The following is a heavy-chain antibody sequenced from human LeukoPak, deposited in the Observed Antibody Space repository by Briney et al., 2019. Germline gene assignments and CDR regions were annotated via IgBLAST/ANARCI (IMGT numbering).Heavy chain of an antibody. CDR3: ARDDSSWYRPIDY. J-gene: IGHJ4*02. Sequence: ASVKVSCKASGYTFTSYDVNWVRQATGQGLEWMGWMNPNSGNTGYAQKFQGRVTMTRNTSISTAYMELSSLRSEDTAVYYCARDDSSWYRPIDYWGQGTLVTVSS. D-gene: IGHD6-13*01. V-gene: IGHV1-8*01. CDR2: MNPNSGNT. CDR1: GYTFTSYD.